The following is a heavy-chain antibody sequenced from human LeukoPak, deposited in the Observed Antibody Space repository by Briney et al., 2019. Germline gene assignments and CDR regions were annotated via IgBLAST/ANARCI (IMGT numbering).Heavy chain of an antibody. D-gene: IGHD6-19*01. Sequence: SETLSLTCTVSGGSISSYYWSWIRQPPGKGLEWIGYIYYSGSTNYNPSLKSRVTISVDTSKNRFSLKLSSVTAADTAVYYCASAPEYSSGWYSDWGQGTPVTVSS. CDR1: GGSISSYY. J-gene: IGHJ4*02. CDR3: ASAPEYSSGWYSD. CDR2: IYYSGST. V-gene: IGHV4-59*01.